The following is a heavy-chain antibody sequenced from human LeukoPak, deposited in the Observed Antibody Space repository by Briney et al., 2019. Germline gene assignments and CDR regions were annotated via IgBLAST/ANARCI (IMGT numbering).Heavy chain of an antibody. J-gene: IGHJ4*02. D-gene: IGHD3-10*01. CDR3: ARGLYYGSGQYYFDC. CDR2: SSNSGSST. V-gene: IGHV3-23*01. CDR1: GFTFSSYA. Sequence: GGSLRLSCAASGFTFSSYAMSWVRQAPGKGLEWGSISSNSGSSTHYAGSMKGRFTISRDNSKNTLFLQMGSLTAEDTAVYYCARGLYYGSGQYYFDCWGQGTLVTVSS.